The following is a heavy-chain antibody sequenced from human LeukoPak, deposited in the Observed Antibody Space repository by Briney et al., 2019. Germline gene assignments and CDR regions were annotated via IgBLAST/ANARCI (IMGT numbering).Heavy chain of an antibody. D-gene: IGHD5-18*01. CDR1: GFTFSSYS. V-gene: IGHV3-21*01. CDR2: ISSSSSYI. J-gene: IGHJ6*02. CDR3: ARDRGSYGFPYYYYYGMDV. Sequence: PGGSLRLSCAASGFTFSSYSMNWVRQAPGKGLEWVSSISSSSSYIYYADSVKGRFTISRDNAKNSLYLQMNSLRAEDTAVYYCARDRGSYGFPYYYYYGMDVWGQGTTVTVSS.